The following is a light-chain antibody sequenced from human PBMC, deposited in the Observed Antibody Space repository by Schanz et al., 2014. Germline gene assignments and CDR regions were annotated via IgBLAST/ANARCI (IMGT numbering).Light chain of an antibody. CDR1: SSDVGGYNY. Sequence: QSALTQPASVSGSPGQSITLSCTGTSSDVGGYNYVSWYQHHPGKAPKLMIYDVSKRPSGVPDRFSGSKSGNTASLTISGLQAEDEADYYCQSYDNSLSGVFGGGTKLTVL. V-gene: IGLV2-14*03. CDR3: QSYDNSLSGV. J-gene: IGLJ3*02. CDR2: DVS.